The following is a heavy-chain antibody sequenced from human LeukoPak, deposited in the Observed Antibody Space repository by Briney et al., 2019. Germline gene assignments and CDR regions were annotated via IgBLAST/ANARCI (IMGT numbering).Heavy chain of an antibody. V-gene: IGHV4-38-2*02. Sequence: PSETLSLTCTVSGYSIRSGFYWGWIRQPPGKGLEWIGNIYHSGITYYTPSLKSRVTISVDTSKNQFSLKLSSVTAADTAVYYCARVWVWQQLARWFDPWGQGTLVTVSS. D-gene: IGHD6-13*01. CDR2: IYHSGIT. CDR1: GYSIRSGFY. J-gene: IGHJ5*02. CDR3: ARVWVWQQLARWFDP.